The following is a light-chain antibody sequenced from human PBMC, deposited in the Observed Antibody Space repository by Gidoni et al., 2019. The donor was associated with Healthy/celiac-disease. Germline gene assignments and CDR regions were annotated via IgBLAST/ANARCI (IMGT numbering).Light chain of an antibody. J-gene: IGKJ1*01. CDR2: GAS. Sequence: ETVLTQPPGTLSLSPGERATLSCRASQSVSSSYLAGNHQKPGQAPRLLISGASSRATGIPDRFSGSGSGTDFTLTISRLEPEDFAVYYCQQYGSSPRTFGQXAKVEI. V-gene: IGKV3-20*01. CDR3: QQYGSSPRT. CDR1: QSVSSSY.